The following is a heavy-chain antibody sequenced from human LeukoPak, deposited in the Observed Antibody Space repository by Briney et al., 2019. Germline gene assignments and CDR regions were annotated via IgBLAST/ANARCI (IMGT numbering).Heavy chain of an antibody. CDR2: IYSSGST. J-gene: IGHJ4*02. CDR3: ARTDTSGYFVNY. D-gene: IGHD3-22*01. CDR1: GGSISSGNYY. Sequence: SETLSLTCNVSGGSISSGNYYWSWIRQHPGKGLEWIGYIYSSGSTYYNPSLKSRLTISVDTSKNHFSLRLSSVTAADTAVYYCARTDTSGYFVNYWGQGTLSPSPQ. V-gene: IGHV4-31*03.